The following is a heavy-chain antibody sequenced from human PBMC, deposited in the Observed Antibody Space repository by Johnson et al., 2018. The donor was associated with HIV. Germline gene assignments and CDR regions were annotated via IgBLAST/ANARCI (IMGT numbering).Heavy chain of an antibody. V-gene: IGHV3-30*02. D-gene: IGHD3-22*01. Sequence: VQLVESGGGVVQPGGSLRLSCAASGFTFNSYGMHWVRQAPGKGLEWVTFIRYDGSDKYYADSVKGRFTISRDNSKNTLYLQMNSLRAEDTAVYYCAKDRGGYYDSSGYGAFDIWGQGTMVTVSS. J-gene: IGHJ3*02. CDR2: IRYDGSDK. CDR3: AKDRGGYYDSSGYGAFDI. CDR1: GFTFNSYG.